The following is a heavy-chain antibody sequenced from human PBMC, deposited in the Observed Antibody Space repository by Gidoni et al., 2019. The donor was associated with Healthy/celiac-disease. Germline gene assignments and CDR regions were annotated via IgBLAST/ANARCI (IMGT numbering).Heavy chain of an antibody. CDR1: GFTFSSYW. D-gene: IGHD2-2*01. CDR2: IKQDGSEK. J-gene: IGHJ6*03. V-gene: IGHV3-7*01. CDR3: ARDVVVPAAGRYYYYYYMDV. Sequence: EVQLVESGGGLVQPGGSLRLSCAASGFTFSSYWMSWVRQAPGNGREWVANIKQDGSEKYYVDSVKGRFTISRDNAKNSLYLQMNSLRAEDTAVYYCARDVVVPAAGRYYYYYYMDVWGKGTTVTVSS.